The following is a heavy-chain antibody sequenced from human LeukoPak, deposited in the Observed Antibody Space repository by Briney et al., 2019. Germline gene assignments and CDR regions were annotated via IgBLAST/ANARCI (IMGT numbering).Heavy chain of an antibody. V-gene: IGHV1-2*02. CDR2: INPNSGGT. J-gene: IGHJ4*02. D-gene: IGHD6-25*01. Sequence: ASVTVSYKASGYTFTDYYMHWVGQAPGQGREGMGWINPNSGGTNYAQKFQGRVTITRDTSISTAYMELSRLRSDDTAVYYCARGGYAGYWGQGTLVTVSS. CDR1: GYTFTDYY. CDR3: ARGGYAGY.